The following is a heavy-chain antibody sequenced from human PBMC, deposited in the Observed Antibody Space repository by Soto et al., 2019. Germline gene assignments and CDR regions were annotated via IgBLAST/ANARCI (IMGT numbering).Heavy chain of an antibody. V-gene: IGHV1-18*01. CDR1: GYTFPSYG. CDR3: ARGLIPTSPVDY. CDR2: ISVYSGNT. J-gene: IGHJ4*02. D-gene: IGHD3-16*01. Sequence: GASVRVSCKATGYTFPSYGINWVRQAPGQGLEWMGWISVYSGNTNFAQKVQGRVTMTTDTSTSTAYMELRSLRSDDTAVYYCARGLIPTSPVDYWGQGTLVTVSS.